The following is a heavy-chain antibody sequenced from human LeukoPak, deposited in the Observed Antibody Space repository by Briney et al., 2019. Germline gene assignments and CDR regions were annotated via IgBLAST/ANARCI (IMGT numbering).Heavy chain of an antibody. CDR3: ANHLACGSTSCPSFDY. D-gene: IGHD2-2*01. CDR1: GFTFSKNS. Sequence: GGSLRLSCAASGFTFSKNSMNWVRQAPGKGLEWVSYISSTGGTIYYADSVKGRFTISRDNAKNSLYLQMNSLRVEDTAVYYCANHLACGSTSCPSFDYWGQGTLVTVSS. CDR2: ISSTGGTI. V-gene: IGHV3-48*04. J-gene: IGHJ4*02.